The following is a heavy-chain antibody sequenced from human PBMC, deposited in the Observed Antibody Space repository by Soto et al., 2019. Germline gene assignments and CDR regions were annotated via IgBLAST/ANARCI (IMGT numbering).Heavy chain of an antibody. CDR2: ISGRGSTV. D-gene: IGHD5-18*01. CDR1: SFTFSDYE. CDR3: ARQTRAYSYGFNLYSFDY. J-gene: IGHJ4*02. V-gene: IGHV3-48*03. Sequence: HPGGSLRLSCAASSFTFSDYEMNWVRQARGKGLEWVSYISGRGSTVYYTDSVRGRFTISRDNAKNSLYLQMNSLRAEDTAVYYCARQTRAYSYGFNLYSFDYPGPGTLV.